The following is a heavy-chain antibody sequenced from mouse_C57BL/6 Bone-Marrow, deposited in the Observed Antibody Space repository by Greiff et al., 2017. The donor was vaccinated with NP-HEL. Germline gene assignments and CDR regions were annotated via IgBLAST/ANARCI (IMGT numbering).Heavy chain of an antibody. J-gene: IGHJ1*03. CDR3: ARTEGYGSSTYWYIDV. D-gene: IGHD1-1*01. CDR2: IDPANGNT. Sequence: VQLQQSVAELVRPGASVKLSCTASGFNIKNTYMHWVKQRPEQGLEWIGRIDPANGNTKYATKFQGKATITADKSSNKAYLQLSSLTSEDTAIYYCARTEGYGSSTYWYIDVWGTGTTVTVSS. V-gene: IGHV14-3*01. CDR1: GFNIKNTY.